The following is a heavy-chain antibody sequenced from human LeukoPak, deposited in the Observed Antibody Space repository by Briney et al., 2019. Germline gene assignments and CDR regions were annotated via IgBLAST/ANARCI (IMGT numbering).Heavy chain of an antibody. CDR1: GGTFSSYA. CDR3: ARDPLQYHDLLTGSQPQYYFDF. D-gene: IGHD3-9*01. Sequence: SVKVSCKASGGTFSSYAISWVRQAPGQGLEWMGGIIPIFGTANYAQKFQGRVTITADESTSTAYMELSSLRSEDTAVYYCARDPLQYHDLLTGSQPQYYFDFWGQGTLVTVSS. J-gene: IGHJ4*02. CDR2: IIPIFGTA. V-gene: IGHV1-69*13.